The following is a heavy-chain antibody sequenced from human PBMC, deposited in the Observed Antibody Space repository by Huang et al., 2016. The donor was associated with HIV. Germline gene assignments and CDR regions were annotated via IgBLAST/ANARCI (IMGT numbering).Heavy chain of an antibody. CDR2: MGGNRGDI. CDR1: GFAFSQYA. J-gene: IGHJ4*02. D-gene: IGHD2-8*01. V-gene: IGHV3-9*01. CDR3: VIMDDYFDY. Sequence: EVQLVESGGGLVQPGWSLRLSCAASGFAFSQYAVHWVRECAGRGLGWVSGMGGNRGDIAYAVSVRGRCVISRDNAKKSLYLKMNGLRFEDTALYFCVIMDDYFDYWGQGVLVGVSS.